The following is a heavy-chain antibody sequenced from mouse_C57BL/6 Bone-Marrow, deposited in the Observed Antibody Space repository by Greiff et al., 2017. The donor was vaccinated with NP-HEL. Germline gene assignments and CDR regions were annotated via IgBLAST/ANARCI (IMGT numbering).Heavy chain of an antibody. D-gene: IGHD1-1*01. CDR2: IHPNSGST. CDR3: ARDYGSTYWYFDV. V-gene: IGHV1-81*01. J-gene: IGHJ1*03. CDR1: GYTFTSYG. Sequence: QVQLKQSGAELARPGASVKLSCKASGYTFTSYGISWVKQRTGQGLEWIGEIHPNSGSTNYNEKFKSKATLTVDKSSSTAYMQLSSLTSEDSAVYYCARDYGSTYWYFDVWGTGTTVTVSS.